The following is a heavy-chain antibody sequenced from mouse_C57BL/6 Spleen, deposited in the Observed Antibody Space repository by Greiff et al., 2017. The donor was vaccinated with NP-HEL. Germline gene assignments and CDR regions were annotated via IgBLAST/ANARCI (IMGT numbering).Heavy chain of an antibody. J-gene: IGHJ4*01. CDR1: GYTFTDYN. Sequence: EVKLQESGPELVKPGASVKIPCKASGYTFTDYNMDWVKQSHGKSLEWIGDINPNNGGTIYNQKFKGKATLTLDKSSSTAYMELRSLTSEDTAVYYCARRYYYGSSYDYAMDYWGQGTSVTVSS. CDR2: INPNNGGT. CDR3: ARRYYYGSSYDYAMDY. D-gene: IGHD1-1*01. V-gene: IGHV1-18*01.